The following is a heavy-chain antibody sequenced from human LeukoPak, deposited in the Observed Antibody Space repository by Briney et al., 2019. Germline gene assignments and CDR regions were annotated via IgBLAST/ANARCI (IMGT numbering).Heavy chain of an antibody. CDR2: TYYRSKWYN. CDR3: AREKVVIAATHYYGMDV. D-gene: IGHD2-15*01. Sequence: SQTLSLTCAISGDRVSTNTAAWRWIRRSPSRGLEWLGRTYYRSKWYNYYAGSVKSRIIFNPDTSKNQFSLQLNSVTPEDTAVYYCAREKVVIAATHYYGMDVWGQGTTVTVSS. V-gene: IGHV6-1*01. J-gene: IGHJ6*02. CDR1: GDRVSTNTAA.